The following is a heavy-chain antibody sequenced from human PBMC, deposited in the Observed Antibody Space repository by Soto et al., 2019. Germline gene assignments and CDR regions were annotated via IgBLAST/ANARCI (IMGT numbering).Heavy chain of an antibody. Sequence: QVRLVQSGAEVKKPGASVKVSCKASGYTFTSYGISWVRQAPGQGLEWMGWISAYNGNTNYAQKLQGRVTMTTDTSTSTAYMELRSRRSDDTAVYYCARDILPYSSSPASDYWGQGTLVTVSS. V-gene: IGHV1-18*04. D-gene: IGHD6-13*01. CDR2: ISAYNGNT. CDR1: GYTFTSYG. CDR3: ARDILPYSSSPASDY. J-gene: IGHJ4*02.